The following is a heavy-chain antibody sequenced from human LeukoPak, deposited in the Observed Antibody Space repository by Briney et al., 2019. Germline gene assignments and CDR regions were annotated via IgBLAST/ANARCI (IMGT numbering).Heavy chain of an antibody. V-gene: IGHV1-24*01. D-gene: IGHD3-16*01. J-gene: IGHJ3*02. Sequence: ASVKVSCKVSGYTLTELSMHWVRQAPGKGLEWMGGFDPEDGETIYAQKFQGRVTMTEDTSTDTAYMELSSLRSEDTAVYYCATVGGDLPGARHAFDIWGQGTMVTVSS. CDR2: FDPEDGET. CDR1: GYTLTELS. CDR3: ATVGGDLPGARHAFDI.